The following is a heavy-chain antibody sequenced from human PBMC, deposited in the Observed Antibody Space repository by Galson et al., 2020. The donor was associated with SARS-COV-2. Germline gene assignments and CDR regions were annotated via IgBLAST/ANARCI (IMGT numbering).Heavy chain of an antibody. J-gene: IGHJ4*02. CDR1: GFTFSNYV. CDR3: ARGGEWELPYYFDY. D-gene: IGHD1-26*01. Sequence: GGSLRLSCAASGFTFSNYVMHWVRQAPGKGPEWVAVISSDGSISFYADSLKGRFTISRDNSKRTLYLQMNSLRAEDTAVYYCARGGEWELPYYFDYWGQGTLVTVSS. V-gene: IGHV3-30*04. CDR2: ISSDGSIS.